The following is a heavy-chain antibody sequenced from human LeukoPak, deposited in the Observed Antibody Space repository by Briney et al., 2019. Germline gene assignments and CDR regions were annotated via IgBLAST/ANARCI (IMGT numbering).Heavy chain of an antibody. Sequence: GGSLRLSRAASGSTFSSYNMNWVRQAPGKGLEWVSSITSSSSYIYYADSVKGRFTISRDNTKNSLYLQMNSLRAEDTAVYYCARAAVSYSSGWYANWYLDLWGRGTLVTVSS. CDR2: ITSSSSYI. CDR1: GSTFSSYN. V-gene: IGHV3-21*01. J-gene: IGHJ2*01. D-gene: IGHD6-19*01. CDR3: ARAAVSYSSGWYANWYLDL.